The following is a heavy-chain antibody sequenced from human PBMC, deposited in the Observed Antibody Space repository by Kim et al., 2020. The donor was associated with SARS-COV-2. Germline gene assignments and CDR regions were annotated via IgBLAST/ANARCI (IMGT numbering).Heavy chain of an antibody. D-gene: IGHD1-26*01. CDR3: ATGGRELLDY. Sequence: EKIYAQNFQGRVTMTEDTSTDTAYMELSSLRSEDTAVYYCATGGRELLDYWGQGTLVTVSS. J-gene: IGHJ4*02. CDR2: EK. V-gene: IGHV1-24*01.